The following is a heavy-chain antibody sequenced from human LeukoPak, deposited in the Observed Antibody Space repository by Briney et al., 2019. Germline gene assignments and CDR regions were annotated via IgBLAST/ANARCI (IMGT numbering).Heavy chain of an antibody. D-gene: IGHD3-10*01. CDR3: AKDQALTSETSRGVHY. CDR2: ISGSGGST. CDR1: GFTFSSYA. Sequence: GGSLRLSCAASGFTFSSYAMSWVRQAPGKGLEWVSAISGSGGSTYYADSVKGRFTISRDNSKNTLYLQMNSQRAEDTAVYYCAKDQALTSETSRGVHYWGQGTLVTVSS. V-gene: IGHV3-23*01. J-gene: IGHJ4*02.